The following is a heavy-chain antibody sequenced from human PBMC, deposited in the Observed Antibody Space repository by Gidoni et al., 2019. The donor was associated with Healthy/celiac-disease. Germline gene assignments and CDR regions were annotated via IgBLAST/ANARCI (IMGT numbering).Heavy chain of an antibody. D-gene: IGHD3-22*01. J-gene: IGHJ6*02. V-gene: IGHV1-8*01. CDR2: MNPNSGNT. CDR3: ARGLYYNYYYYGMDV. CDR1: GYTFTSYD. Sequence: QVQLVQSGAEVKTPGASVKVSCQASGYTFTSYDINWVRQATGQGLEWMGWMNPNSGNTGYAQKFQGRVTMTRNTSISTAYMELSSLRSEDTAVYYCARGLYYNYYYYGMDVWGQGTTVTVSS.